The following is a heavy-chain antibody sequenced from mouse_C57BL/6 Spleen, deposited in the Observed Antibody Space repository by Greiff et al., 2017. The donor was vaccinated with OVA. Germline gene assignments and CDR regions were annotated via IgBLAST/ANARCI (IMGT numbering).Heavy chain of an antibody. CDR3: ARDLGGYSWFAY. V-gene: IGHV5-4*01. J-gene: IGHJ3*01. D-gene: IGHD2-3*01. Sequence: EVKLMESGGGLVKPGGSLKLSCAASGFTFSSYAMSWVRQTPEKRLEWVATISDGGSYTYYPDNVKGRFTISRDNAKNNLYLQMSHLKSEDTAMYYCARDLGGYSWFAYWGQGTLVTVSA. CDR2: ISDGGSYT. CDR1: GFTFSSYA.